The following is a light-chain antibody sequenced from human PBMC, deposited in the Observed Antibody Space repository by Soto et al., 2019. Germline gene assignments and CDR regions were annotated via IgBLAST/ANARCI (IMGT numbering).Light chain of an antibody. Sequence: EKVLTQSPGTLSLSPGERATLSCRASQSVSSSYLAWYQQKPGQAPRLLIYGASSRATGIPDRFSGSGSGTDFTLTISRLEPEDFAVYYCQQHGGSPPYTFGQGTKLEIK. J-gene: IGKJ2*01. CDR1: QSVSSSY. CDR2: GAS. V-gene: IGKV3-20*01. CDR3: QQHGGSPPYT.